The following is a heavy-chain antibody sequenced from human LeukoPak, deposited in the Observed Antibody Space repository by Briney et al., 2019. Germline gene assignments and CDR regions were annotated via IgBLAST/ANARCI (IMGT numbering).Heavy chain of an antibody. CDR2: MYLGGTT. J-gene: IGHJ4*02. Sequence: NSSGTLSLTCTVSGDSINSLDLWSWVRQPPGKGLEWIGEMYLGGTTHSNPSVKSRVTISIDKSKNQFFLNLSSVTAADTAVYYCAGLVGRYSSGLYYYYFDYWGQGTLVTVSS. CDR1: GDSINSLDL. D-gene: IGHD3-22*01. CDR3: AGLVGRYSSGLYYYYFDY. V-gene: IGHV4-4*02.